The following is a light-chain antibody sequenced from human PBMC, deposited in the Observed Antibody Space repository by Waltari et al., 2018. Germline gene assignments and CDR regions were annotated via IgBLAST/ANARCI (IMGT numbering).Light chain of an antibody. J-gene: IGLJ7*01. CDR1: SSPTVNNY. CDR3: GTWDSSLSGAV. V-gene: IGLV1-51*02. Sequence: QSVLTQPPSVSAAPGQRVTISCSGASSPTVNNYVSWYRQFPGTAPKLLIYENTERPSGIPGRFSGSKSGTSATLDITGLQAGDEADYYCGTWDSSLSGAVFGGGTHLTVL. CDR2: ENT.